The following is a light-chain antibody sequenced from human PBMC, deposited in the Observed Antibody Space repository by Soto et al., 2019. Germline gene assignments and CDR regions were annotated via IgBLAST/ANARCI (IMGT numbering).Light chain of an antibody. Sequence: QSVLTQPASVSGSPGQSVTISCTGTRSDVGGYKLVSWYQQYPGKAPKLIIYEDTKRPSGVSNRFSGSKSGNTASLTISGLQAEDEADYHCCSYADTFWVFGGRTKLTVL. CDR2: EDT. V-gene: IGLV2-23*01. J-gene: IGLJ3*02. CDR1: RSDVGGYKL. CDR3: CSYADTFWV.